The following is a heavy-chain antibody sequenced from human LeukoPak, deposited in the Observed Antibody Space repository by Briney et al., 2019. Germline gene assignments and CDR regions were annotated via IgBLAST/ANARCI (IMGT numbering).Heavy chain of an antibody. Sequence: PSETLSLTCTVSLVSLSCEIYYWPCLPDRPGKGLEWLGHIYYSGGTSFNPSLKSRVSMSMDTSKRQSSLKMTSVTAADTAVYYCATPYCGAISCLDVFDVWGQGTVVTVSS. J-gene: IGHJ3*01. V-gene: IGHV4-31*03. CDR3: ATPYCGAISCLDVFDV. CDR2: IYYSGGT. D-gene: IGHD2-21*01. CDR1: LVSLSCEIYY.